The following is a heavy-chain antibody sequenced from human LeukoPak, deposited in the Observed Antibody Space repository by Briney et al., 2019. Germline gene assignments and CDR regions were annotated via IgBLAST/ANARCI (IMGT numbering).Heavy chain of an antibody. CDR2: IKSKTDGGTT. Sequence: PGGPLRLSCAASGCTFSNAWMSWVRQAPGKGLEWVGRIKSKTDGGTTDYAAPVKGRFTISRDDSKNTLYLQINSLKTEDTAVYYCTKVAIGDFFNYWGQGTLVTVSS. D-gene: IGHD2-2*01. V-gene: IGHV3-15*01. CDR3: TKVAIGDFFNY. CDR1: GCTFSNAW. J-gene: IGHJ4*02.